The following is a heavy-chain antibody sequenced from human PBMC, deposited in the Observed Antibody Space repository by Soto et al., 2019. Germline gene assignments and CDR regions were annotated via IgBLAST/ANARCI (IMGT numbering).Heavy chain of an antibody. CDR2: IYSGGST. CDR3: ASVKPDYYYYYMDV. D-gene: IGHD3-10*01. Sequence: GGSLRLSCAASGFTVSSNYMSWVRQAPGKGLEWVSVIYSGGSTYYADSVKGRFTISRHNSKNTLYLQMNSLRAEDTAVYYCASVKPDYYYYYMDVWGKGTTVTVS. J-gene: IGHJ6*03. V-gene: IGHV3-53*04. CDR1: GFTVSSNY.